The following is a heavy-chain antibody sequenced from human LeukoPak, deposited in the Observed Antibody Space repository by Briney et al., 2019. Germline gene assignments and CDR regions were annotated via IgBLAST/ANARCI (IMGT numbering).Heavy chain of an antibody. V-gene: IGHV3-21*06. J-gene: IGHJ3*02. D-gene: IGHD2-2*01. Sequence: GGSLRLSCAASGFDFSVYPMNWVRQAPGKGLEWVSSITSSSAYIYYTDSVKGRFTVSRDNAKNSLYLQMDSLRVDDTAVYYCASNQYCSSTSCYLGAFDMWGQGTMVTVSS. CDR2: ITSSSAYI. CDR1: GFDFSVYP. CDR3: ASNQYCSSTSCYLGAFDM.